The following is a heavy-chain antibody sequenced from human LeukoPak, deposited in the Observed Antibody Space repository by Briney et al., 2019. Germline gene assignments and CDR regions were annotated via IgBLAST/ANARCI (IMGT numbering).Heavy chain of an antibody. CDR2: ISGSGGST. CDR3: AKDVGYSGLGNRFDP. CDR1: GFTFSSYA. Sequence: PGGSLRLSCAASGFTFSSYAISWVRQAPGKGLGWVSAISGSGGSTYYADSVKGRFTISRDNSKNTLYLQMNGLRAEDTAVYYCAKDVGYSGLGNRFDPWGQGTLVTVSS. V-gene: IGHV3-23*01. J-gene: IGHJ5*02. D-gene: IGHD6-13*01.